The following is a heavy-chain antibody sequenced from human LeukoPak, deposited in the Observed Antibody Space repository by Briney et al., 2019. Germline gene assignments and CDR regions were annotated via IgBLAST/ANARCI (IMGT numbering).Heavy chain of an antibody. CDR2: INSDGSST. V-gene: IGHV3-74*01. D-gene: IGHD3-10*01. J-gene: IGHJ4*02. CDR3: ARDHYYGSGSCEWFDY. Sequence: TGGSLRLSCAASGFTFSSYWMHWVRHAPGKGLVWVSRINSDGSSTSYADSVKGRFTISRDNAKNTLYLQMNSLRAEDTAVYYCARDHYYGSGSCEWFDYWGQGTLVTVSS. CDR1: GFTFSSYW.